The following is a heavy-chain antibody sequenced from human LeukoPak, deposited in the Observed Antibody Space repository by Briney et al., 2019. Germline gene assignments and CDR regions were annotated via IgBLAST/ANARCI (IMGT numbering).Heavy chain of an antibody. J-gene: IGHJ5*02. V-gene: IGHV4-34*01. CDR2: VSQTGSGRT. CDR1: GGSFSGYY. CDR3: ARVPLYWQDPFDL. D-gene: IGHD2-8*02. Sequence: SETLSLTCGVYGGSFSGYYWSWIRQPPGKGLEWIGEVSQTGSGRTNYNPSLKSRVTISADASKNQFALELTSVTAADTAMHYCARVPLYWQDPFDLWGQGTLVTVSS.